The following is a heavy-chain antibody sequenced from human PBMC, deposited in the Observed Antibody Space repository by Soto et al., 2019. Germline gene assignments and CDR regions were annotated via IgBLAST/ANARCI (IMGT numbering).Heavy chain of an antibody. CDR2: ISSSADST. V-gene: IGHV3-48*02. CDR1: GFTFSDYS. D-gene: IGHD2-8*02. Sequence: EVQLVESGGGLVQPGGSLRLSCAASGFTFSDYSMLWVRQAPGKGLQWVSYISSSADSTYYAASLKGRFTISRDNARDSLFLQMNSLKDGDTAVYYCVRDACTGGVCFLRYWGQGTLVTVSS. J-gene: IGHJ4*02. CDR3: VRDACTGGVCFLRY.